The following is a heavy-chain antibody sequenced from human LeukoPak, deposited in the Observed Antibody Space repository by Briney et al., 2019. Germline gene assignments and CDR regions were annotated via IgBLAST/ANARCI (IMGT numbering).Heavy chain of an antibody. CDR1: GYTFTGYY. CDR2: INPNSGGT. D-gene: IGHD3-10*01. J-gene: IGHJ6*03. Sequence: ASVKVSCKASGYTFTGYYMHWVRQAPGQGLEWMGRINPNSGGTNYAQKFQGSVTMTRDTSISTAYMELSRLRSDDTAVYYCVRPARGGRYYMDVWGKGTTVTVSS. V-gene: IGHV1-2*06. CDR3: VRPARGGRYYMDV.